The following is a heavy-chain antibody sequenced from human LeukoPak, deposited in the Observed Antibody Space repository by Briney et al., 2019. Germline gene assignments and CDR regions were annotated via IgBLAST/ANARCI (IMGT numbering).Heavy chain of an antibody. CDR3: GRGHWGLDY. D-gene: IGHD7-27*01. CDR1: GFTFSESY. J-gene: IGHJ4*02. CDR2: ISQTGDDT. Sequence: PGGPLGLSCAASGFTFSESYMTWIRQAPGKGLELVSYISQTGDDTYYVDSVKGRFTISRDNAKNSLYLQMNSLRAEDTAIYYCGRGHWGLDYWGQGTLVTVSS. V-gene: IGHV3-11*04.